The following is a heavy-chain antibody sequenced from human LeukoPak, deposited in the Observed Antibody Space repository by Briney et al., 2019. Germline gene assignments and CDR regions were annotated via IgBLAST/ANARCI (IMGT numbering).Heavy chain of an antibody. CDR3: AKDSSGWRVEYFQH. D-gene: IGHD6-19*01. V-gene: IGHV3-30*02. CDR2: IRYDGNTK. Sequence: PGGSLRLSCAASGFTFSDYAMHWVRQAPGKGLEWVAFIRYDGNTKYYADSVKGRFTISRDNSKNTLYLQVNSLRAEDTAVYYCAKDSSGWRVEYFQHWGQGTLVTVSS. J-gene: IGHJ1*01. CDR1: GFTFSDYA.